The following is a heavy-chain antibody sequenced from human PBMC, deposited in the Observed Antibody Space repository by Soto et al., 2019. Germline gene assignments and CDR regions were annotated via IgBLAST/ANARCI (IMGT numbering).Heavy chain of an antibody. J-gene: IGHJ4*02. CDR2: ISYDGSNK. D-gene: IGHD3-10*01. CDR3: ARESSGSYYDY. Sequence: GSLRLSCAASGFTFSSYAMHWVRQAPGKGLERVAVISYDGSNKYYADYVKGRFTISRDNSKNTLYLQMNSPRAEDTAVYYCARESSGSYYDYWGQGTLVTVSS. CDR1: GFTFSSYA. V-gene: IGHV3-30-3*01.